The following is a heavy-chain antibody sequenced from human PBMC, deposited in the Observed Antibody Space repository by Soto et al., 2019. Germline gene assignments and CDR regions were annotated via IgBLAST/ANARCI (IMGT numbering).Heavy chain of an antibody. CDR3: AKDVDLERYSSYIEF. D-gene: IGHD3-10*01. J-gene: IGHJ4*01. V-gene: IGHV3-43D*04. CDR2: ISFYGENE. CDR1: GFTFNDYA. Sequence: GSRRLSCAASGFTFNDYAMHWVRQDPGKGLEWVSLISFYGENEFYAASVKGRFTISRDNSKDILYLQMNSLRREDSALYYCAKDVDLERYSSYIEFLGQGNMVLLSS.